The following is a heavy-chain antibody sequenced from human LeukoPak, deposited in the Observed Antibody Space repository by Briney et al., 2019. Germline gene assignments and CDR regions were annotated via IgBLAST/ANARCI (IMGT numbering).Heavy chain of an antibody. J-gene: IGHJ4*02. CDR1: GFTFSNYW. D-gene: IGHD6-19*01. V-gene: IGHV3-7*01. CDR2: IKQDGREK. CDR3: ARKAGKMFDY. Sequence: PGGSLRLSCTASGFTFSNYWMTWVRQAPGKGMEWVANIKQDGREKYYVDSVTGRFTISRDNAKNLLFLQMSSLSPEDTAVYYCARKAGKMFDYWGQGTLVTVSS.